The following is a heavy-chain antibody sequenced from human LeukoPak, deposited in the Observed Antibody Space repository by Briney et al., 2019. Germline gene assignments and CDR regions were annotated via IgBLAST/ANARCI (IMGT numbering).Heavy chain of an antibody. CDR2: ISAYNGNT. V-gene: IGHV1-18*01. Sequence: ASVKVSCKASGYTFTNYGISWVRQAPGQGLEWMGWISAYNGNTNYAQKLQGRVTMTTDTSTSTAYMELRSLRSDDTAVYYCAKGYGGNWGDDAFDIWGQGTMVTVSS. CDR3: AKGYGGNWGDDAFDI. D-gene: IGHD4-23*01. CDR1: GYTFTNYG. J-gene: IGHJ3*02.